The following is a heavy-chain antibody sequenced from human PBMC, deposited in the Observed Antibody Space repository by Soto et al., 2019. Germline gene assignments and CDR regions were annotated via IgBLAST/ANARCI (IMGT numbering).Heavy chain of an antibody. V-gene: IGHV4-61*01. D-gene: IGHD3-9*01. CDR3: AGHYDIFSYYMDV. CDR1: GGSISSSSYY. CDR2: IYYSGST. Sequence: PSETLSLTCTVSGGSISSSSYYWSWIRQPPGKGLEWIGYIYYSGSTNYNPSLKSRVTISVDTSKNQFSLKLSSVTAADTAVYYCAGHYDIFSYYMDVWGKGTTVTVSS. J-gene: IGHJ6*03.